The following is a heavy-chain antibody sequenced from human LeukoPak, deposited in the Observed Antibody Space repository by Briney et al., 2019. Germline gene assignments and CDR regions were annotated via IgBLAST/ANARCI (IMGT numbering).Heavy chain of an antibody. J-gene: IGHJ4*02. CDR2: IYYSGST. CDR1: GGSISSSSYY. CDR3: AREKDLYYYDSSVYSYFDY. V-gene: IGHV4-61*01. D-gene: IGHD3-22*01. Sequence: NPSETLSLTCTVSGGSISSSSYYWSWIRQPPGKGLEWIGYIYYSGSTSYNPSLKSRVTISVDTSKNQFSLKLSSVTAADTAVYYCAREKDLYYYDSSVYSYFDYWGQGTLVTVSS.